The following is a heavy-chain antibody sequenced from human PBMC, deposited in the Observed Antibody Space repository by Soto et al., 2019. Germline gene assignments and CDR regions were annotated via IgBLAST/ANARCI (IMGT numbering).Heavy chain of an antibody. CDR1: GFTFSSYS. Sequence: EVQLVESGGGLVKPGGSQRLSCAASGFTFSSYSMNWVRQAPGKGLEWVSSISSSSSYIYYADSVKGRFTISRDNAKNSLYLQMNSLRAEDTAVYYCARDVPTDPGSAYWGQGTLVTVSS. CDR3: ARDVPTDPGSAY. D-gene: IGHD1-26*01. V-gene: IGHV3-21*01. J-gene: IGHJ4*02. CDR2: ISSSSSYI.